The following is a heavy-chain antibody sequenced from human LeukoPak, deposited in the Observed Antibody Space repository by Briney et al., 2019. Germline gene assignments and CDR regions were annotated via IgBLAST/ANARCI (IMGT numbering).Heavy chain of an antibody. CDR2: INPNSGGT. J-gene: IGHJ4*02. CDR3: ARGAPREAWVPKFGFDY. Sequence: ASVKVSCKASGYTFTGYYMHWVRQAPGQGLEWMGWINPNSGGTNYAQKFQGRVTMTRDTSISTAYMELSRLRSDDTAVYYCARGAPREAWVPKFGFDYWGQGTLVTVSS. CDR1: GYTFTGYY. D-gene: IGHD1-26*01. V-gene: IGHV1-2*02.